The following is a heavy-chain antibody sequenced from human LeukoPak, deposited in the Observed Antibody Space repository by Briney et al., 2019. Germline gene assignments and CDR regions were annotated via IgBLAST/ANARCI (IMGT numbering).Heavy chain of an antibody. D-gene: IGHD2-15*01. CDR1: GFTFDDYA. CDR2: ISWNSGSI. Sequence: GGSLRLSCAASGFTFDDYAMHWVRQAPGKGLEWVSGISWNSGSIGYADSVKGRFTISRDNAKNSLYLQMNSLRAEDTALYYCATTLSAAVYWGQGTLVTVSS. V-gene: IGHV3-9*01. J-gene: IGHJ4*02. CDR3: ATTLSAAVY.